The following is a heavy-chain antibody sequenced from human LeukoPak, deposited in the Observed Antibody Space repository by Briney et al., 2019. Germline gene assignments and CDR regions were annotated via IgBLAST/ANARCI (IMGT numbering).Heavy chain of an antibody. J-gene: IGHJ4*02. V-gene: IGHV1-46*01. CDR2: LNPSDGNT. Sequence: GASVKVSCKASGYTFTSHYIHWVRQAPGQGLEWMGILNPSDGNTFYTQKSQGRVTMTRDTSTSTVYLELSGLRSEDTAVYYCARVGNQAFDYWGQGTLVTVSS. CDR1: GYTFTSHY. CDR3: ARVGNQAFDY.